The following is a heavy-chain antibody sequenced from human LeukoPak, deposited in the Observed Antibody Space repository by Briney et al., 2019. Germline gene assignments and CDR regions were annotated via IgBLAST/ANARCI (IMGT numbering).Heavy chain of an antibody. J-gene: IGHJ3*02. CDR2: ISGSGGST. CDR3: AKDQWTWRADDAFDI. Sequence: GGSLRLSCAASGFTSSDYYMSWIRQAPGKGLEWVSAISGSGGSTYYADSVKGRFTISRDNSKNTLYLQMNSLRAEDTAVYYCAKDQWTWRADDAFDIWGQGTMVTVSS. V-gene: IGHV3-23*01. D-gene: IGHD6-19*01. CDR1: GFTSSDYY.